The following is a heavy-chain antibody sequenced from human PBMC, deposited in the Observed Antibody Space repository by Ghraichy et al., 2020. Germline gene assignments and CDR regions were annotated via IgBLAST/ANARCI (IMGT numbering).Heavy chain of an antibody. Sequence: GGSLRLSCAASGFTVSSNYMSWVRHAPGKGLEWVSVIYSGGTTYYGDSMKGRFTISRDNSKNTVYLQMNSLRAEDTAVYYCARGRRDSSGYYYPVDYWGQGTLVTVSS. J-gene: IGHJ4*02. D-gene: IGHD3-22*01. CDR1: GFTVSSNY. V-gene: IGHV3-53*01. CDR2: IYSGGTT. CDR3: ARGRRDSSGYYYPVDY.